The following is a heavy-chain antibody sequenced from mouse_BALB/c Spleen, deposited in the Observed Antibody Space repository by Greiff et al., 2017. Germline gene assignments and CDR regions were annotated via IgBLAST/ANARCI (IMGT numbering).Heavy chain of an antibody. CDR2: IDPANGNT. D-gene: IGHD2-4*01. V-gene: IGHV14-3*02. J-gene: IGHJ4*01. Sequence: EVQLQQSGAELVKPGASVKLSCTASGFNIKDTYMHWVKQRPQQGLEWIGRIDPANGNTKYDPKFQGKATITADTSSNTAYLQLSSLTSEDTAVYYCAREAGLRHAMDYWGQGTSVTVSS. CDR1: GFNIKDTY. CDR3: AREAGLRHAMDY.